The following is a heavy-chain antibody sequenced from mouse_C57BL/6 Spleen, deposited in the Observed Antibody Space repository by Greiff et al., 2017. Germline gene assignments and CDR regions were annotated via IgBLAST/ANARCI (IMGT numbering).Heavy chain of an antibody. CDR2: IHPTSGST. V-gene: IGHV1-64*01. D-gene: IGHD1-1*01. Sequence: QVQLQQPGAELVKPGASVKLSCKASGYTFTSYWMHWVKQRPGQGLEWIGMIHPTSGSTNYNEKFKSKATLTVDKSSSTAYMQLSSLTSEDSAVCYCAHSSYVEYAMGYWGQGPSVTVAS. CDR3: AHSSYVEYAMGY. J-gene: IGHJ4*01. CDR1: GYTFTSYW.